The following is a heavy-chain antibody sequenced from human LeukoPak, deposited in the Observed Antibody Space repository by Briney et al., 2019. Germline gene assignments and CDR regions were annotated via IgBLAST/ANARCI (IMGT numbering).Heavy chain of an antibody. D-gene: IGHD6-13*01. J-gene: IGHJ5*02. V-gene: IGHV4-39*01. CDR2: IYYGGTT. CDR3: ARLAAATGDVS. CDR1: GGSISNSAYY. Sequence: PSETLSLTCTVSGGSISNSAYYWGWIRQPPGKGLEWIGSIYYGGTTYYNPSLNSRVTISVDTSKNQFSLKVRSVTAADTAVFYCARLAAATGDVSWGQGTLVTVSS.